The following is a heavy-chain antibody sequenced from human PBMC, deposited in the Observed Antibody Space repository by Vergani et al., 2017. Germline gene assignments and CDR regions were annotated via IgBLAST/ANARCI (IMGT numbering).Heavy chain of an antibody. CDR1: GGSISSYY. J-gene: IGHJ3*02. CDR2: IYYSGST. CDR3: ARDREGGSFDI. V-gene: IGHV4-59*01. Sequence: QVQLQESGPGLVKPSETLSLTCTVSGGSISSYYWSWIRQPPGKGLEWIGYIYYSGSTNYNPSLKSRVTISVDTSNNQFSLKLSSVTAADTAVYYCARDREGGSFDIWGQGTMVTVSS. D-gene: IGHD1-26*01.